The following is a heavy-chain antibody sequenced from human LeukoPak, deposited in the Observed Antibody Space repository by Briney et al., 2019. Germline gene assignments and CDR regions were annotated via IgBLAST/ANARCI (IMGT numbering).Heavy chain of an antibody. J-gene: IGHJ6*03. Sequence: SQTLSLTCTVSGGSISSGSYYWSWIRQPTGKGLEWIGRIYTIVSTNYNPSLKSRVTISVDKSNNPSSLTLSSVDPAYTAVYYWASEVEDTATVWRYYYYMDVWGQGTTVTVSS. D-gene: IGHD5-18*01. CDR3: ASEVEDTATVWRYYYYMDV. CDR2: IYTIVST. CDR1: GGSISSGSYY. V-gene: IGHV4-61*02.